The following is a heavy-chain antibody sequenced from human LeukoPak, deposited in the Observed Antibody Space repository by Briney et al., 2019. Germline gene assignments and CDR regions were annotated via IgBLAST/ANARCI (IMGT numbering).Heavy chain of an antibody. CDR1: GGSISNYY. CDR2: IYYSGST. Sequence: SETLSLTCTVSGGSISNYYWSWIRQPPGKGLEWIGYIYYSGSTNYNPSLKSRVTISVDTSKNQFSLKLSSVTAADTAVYYCARAVITSHYYYYYMDVWGKGTTVTISS. CDR3: ARAVITSHYYYYYMDV. J-gene: IGHJ6*03. V-gene: IGHV4-59*01. D-gene: IGHD3-16*01.